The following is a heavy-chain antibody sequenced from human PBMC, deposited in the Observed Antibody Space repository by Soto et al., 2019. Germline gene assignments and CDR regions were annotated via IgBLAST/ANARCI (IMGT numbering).Heavy chain of an antibody. CDR1: GYILSDYD. D-gene: IGHD2-21*01. CDR3: ARDGPEYRGGGYSYRPWFDY. CDR2: INAGNGDT. J-gene: IGHJ4*02. V-gene: IGHV1-3*01. Sequence: QVQVVQSGAEVKKPGASVRVSCKASGYILSDYDMHWVRQAPGQRPEWMGWINAGNGDTLYSQKFQGRVTITRDTSANTAYMELSSLTSEDTAVYYCARDGPEYRGGGYSYRPWFDYWGQGTLVTVSS.